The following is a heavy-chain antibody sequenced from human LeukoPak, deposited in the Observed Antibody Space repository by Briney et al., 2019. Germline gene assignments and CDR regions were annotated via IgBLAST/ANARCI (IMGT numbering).Heavy chain of an antibody. V-gene: IGHV3-9*01. CDR3: AAGGGTFDY. J-gene: IGHJ4*02. D-gene: IGHD3-16*01. Sequence: GRSLRLSCAASGFTFADYAMHWVRQAPGKGLEWVSGISWNSGTIGYADSVKGRFTISRDNAKNSLYLQMNSLRAEDTAVYYCAAGGGTFDYWGQGTLVTVSS. CDR2: ISWNSGTI. CDR1: GFTFADYA.